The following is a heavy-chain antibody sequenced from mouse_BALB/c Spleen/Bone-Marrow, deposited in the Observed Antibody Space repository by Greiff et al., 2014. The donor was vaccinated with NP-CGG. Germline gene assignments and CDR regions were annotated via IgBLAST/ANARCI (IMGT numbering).Heavy chain of an antibody. CDR1: GYTFTSYW. D-gene: IGHD2-1*01. CDR3: TRREGNYAFAY. V-gene: IGHV1-69*02. J-gene: IGHJ3*01. Sequence: QVQLQQPGAELVRPGASVKLSCKASGYTFTSYWINWVKQRPGKGLEWIGNIYPSDSYTNYNQKFKDKATLTVDKSSSPAYMQRSSPTSEDSAVYYCTRREGNYAFAYWGQGTLVTVSA. CDR2: IYPSDSYT.